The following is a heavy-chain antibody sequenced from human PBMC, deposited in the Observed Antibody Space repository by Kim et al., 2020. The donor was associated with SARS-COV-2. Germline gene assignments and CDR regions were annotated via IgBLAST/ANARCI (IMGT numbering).Heavy chain of an antibody. J-gene: IGHJ4*02. V-gene: IGHV3-23*01. CDR1: GFTFTGHA. CDR2: IDGSDGTT. Sequence: GGSLRLSCTTSGFTFTGHAMSWVRQAPGKGLEWVSSIDGSDGTTYYVDSVKGRFSISRDDSKNTLYLQMSALRADDTAAYYWLKGGWGGIWDYWGQGSL. CDR3: LKGGWGGIWDY. D-gene: IGHD3-10*01.